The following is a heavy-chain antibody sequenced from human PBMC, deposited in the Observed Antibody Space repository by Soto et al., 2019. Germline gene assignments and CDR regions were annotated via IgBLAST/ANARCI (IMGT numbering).Heavy chain of an antibody. CDR3: ARVSAYDSRGYYYLVFDY. Sequence: SETLSLTCTVSGGSISSGGYYWSWIRQHPGKGLEWIGYIYYSGSTYYNPSLKRRVTISVDTSKNQFSLKLSSVTAADTAVYYCARVSAYDSRGYYYLVFDYWGPGTLVNVST. V-gene: IGHV4-31*03. D-gene: IGHD3-22*01. CDR1: GGSISSGGYY. CDR2: IYYSGST. J-gene: IGHJ4*02.